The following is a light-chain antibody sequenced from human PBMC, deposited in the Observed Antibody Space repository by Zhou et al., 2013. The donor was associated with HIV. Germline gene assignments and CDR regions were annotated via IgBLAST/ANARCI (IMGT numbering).Light chain of an antibody. CDR1: QGISSY. CDR3: QQVNSYPRT. CDR2: AAS. Sequence: RVTITCRASQGISSYLVRYQQKPGKAPKLLIYAASTLQSGVPSRFSGGGSGTDFTLIISSLQPEDFATYYCQQVNSYPRTFGQGTKVEIK. V-gene: IGKV1-9*01. J-gene: IGKJ1*01.